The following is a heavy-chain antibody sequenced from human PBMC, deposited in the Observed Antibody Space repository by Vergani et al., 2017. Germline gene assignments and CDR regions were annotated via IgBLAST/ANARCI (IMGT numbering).Heavy chain of an antibody. D-gene: IGHD1-14*01. CDR2: TCYDGNNK. CDR3: ARDLRLLYNRFDP. V-gene: IGHV3-33*01. CDR1: GFPFKQYG. Sequence: QVQLVESGRGVVQPGRSLRLSCAAPGFPFKQYGLHWVRQAPGKGLEWVAVTCYDGNNKQYADSVKGRFTISRDNSKNTMYLQMNSLRDEDTGVYYCARDLRLLYNRFDPWGQGTLVTVSS. J-gene: IGHJ5*02.